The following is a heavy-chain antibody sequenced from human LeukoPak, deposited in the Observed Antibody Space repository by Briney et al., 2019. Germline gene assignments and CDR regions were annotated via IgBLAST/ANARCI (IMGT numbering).Heavy chain of an antibody. CDR2: ISAHNGDT. CDR1: GYTFSSYG. J-gene: IGHJ6*03. Sequence: GASVKVSCKASGYTFSSYGISWVRQAPGQGLEWMGWISAHNGDTKYAQKFWGRVTVTTDIPTSTAYIELRSLRSDDTAVYYCARDSYNGGVIFGVVIISHMDVWGKGTTVTVSS. CDR3: ARDSYNGGVIFGVVIISHMDV. V-gene: IGHV1-18*01. D-gene: IGHD3-3*01.